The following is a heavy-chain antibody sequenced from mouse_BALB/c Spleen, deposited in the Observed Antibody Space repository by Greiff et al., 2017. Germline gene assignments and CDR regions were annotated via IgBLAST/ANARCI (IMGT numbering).Heavy chain of an antibody. CDR1: GFTFSDYY. Sequence: EVMLVESGGGLVKPGGSLKLSCAASGFTFSDYYMYWVRQTPEKRLEWVATISDGGSYTYYPDSVKGRFTISRDNAKNNLYLQMSSLKSEDTAMYYCARGASVPYAMDYWGQGTSVTVSS. D-gene: IGHD5-1*01. V-gene: IGHV5-4*02. CDR3: ARGASVPYAMDY. CDR2: ISDGGSYT. J-gene: IGHJ4*01.